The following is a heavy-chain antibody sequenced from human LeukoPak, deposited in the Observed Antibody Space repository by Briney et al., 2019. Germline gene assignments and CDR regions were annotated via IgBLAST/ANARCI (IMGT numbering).Heavy chain of an antibody. V-gene: IGHV3-66*02. D-gene: IGHD6-19*01. Sequence: PGGSLRLSCAASGFTFSSYAMSWVRQAPGKGLEWVSVIYSGDKTYYADSVKGRFTISRDNSKNTLYLQMNSLRAEDTAVYYCARVQVAGYWYFDLWGRGTLVTVSS. J-gene: IGHJ2*01. CDR3: ARVQVAGYWYFDL. CDR1: GFTFSSYA. CDR2: IYSGDKT.